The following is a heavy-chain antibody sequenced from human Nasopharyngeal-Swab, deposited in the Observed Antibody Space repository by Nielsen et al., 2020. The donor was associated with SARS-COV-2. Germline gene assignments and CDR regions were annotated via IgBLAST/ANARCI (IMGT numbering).Heavy chain of an antibody. CDR1: GGSVSSGSYY. V-gene: IGHV4-61*01. Sequence: SETLSITCTVSGGSVSSGSYYWSWIRQPPGTGLEWIGYMYYSGSTNYNPSLKSRVTISVDTSKNQFSLKLSSVTAADTAVYYCARDIGAAALAPWRGYYGMDVWGQGTTVTVSS. CDR2: MYYSGST. J-gene: IGHJ6*02. CDR3: ARDIGAAALAPWRGYYGMDV. D-gene: IGHD3-10*01.